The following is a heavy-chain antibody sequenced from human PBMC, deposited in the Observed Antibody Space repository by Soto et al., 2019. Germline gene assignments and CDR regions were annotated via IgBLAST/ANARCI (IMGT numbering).Heavy chain of an antibody. J-gene: IGHJ3*02. CDR2: ISGSGGNT. CDR3: AKVPPKQGLDTRSPFDI. D-gene: IGHD6-19*01. V-gene: IGHV3-23*01. Sequence: HPSWCLRHTVAAAGIVFISYPRSLISQTPEKGLEWVSAISGSGGNTYYADSVEGRFTISRDNSKNTLYLQMNSLRAEDAAVYYCAKVPPKQGLDTRSPFDIWGQGTMVTVSS. CDR1: GIVFISYP.